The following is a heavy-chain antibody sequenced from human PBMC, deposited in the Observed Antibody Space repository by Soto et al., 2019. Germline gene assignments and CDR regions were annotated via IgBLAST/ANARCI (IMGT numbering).Heavy chain of an antibody. CDR2: ISAYNGNT. J-gene: IGHJ3*02. Sequence: ASLKVSCKASGYTFTSYGISWVRQAPGQGLEWMGWISAYNGNTNYAQKLQGRVTMTTDTSTSTAYMELRSLRSDDTAVYYCARDSPIAAAGFPRFAFDIWGQGTMVTVSS. CDR3: ARDSPIAAAGFPRFAFDI. D-gene: IGHD6-13*01. CDR1: GYTFTSYG. V-gene: IGHV1-18*01.